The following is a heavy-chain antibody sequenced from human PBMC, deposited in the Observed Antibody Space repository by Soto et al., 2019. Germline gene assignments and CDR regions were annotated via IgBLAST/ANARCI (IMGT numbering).Heavy chain of an antibody. V-gene: IGHV5-10-1*01. CDR3: ARQYCRSTSCYIGWFDP. D-gene: IGHD2-2*02. CDR1: GYSFTNYW. CDR2: IDPSDSYT. J-gene: IGHJ5*02. Sequence: GESLKISCKGSGYSFTNYWISWVRQMPGKGLEWMGRIDPSDSYTKHSPSFQGHVTISADKSISTAYLQWSSLKASDTAMYYCARQYCRSTSCYIGWFDPWGQGTLVTSPQ.